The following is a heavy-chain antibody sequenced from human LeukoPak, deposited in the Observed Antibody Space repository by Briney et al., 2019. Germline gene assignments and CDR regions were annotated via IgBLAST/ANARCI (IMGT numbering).Heavy chain of an antibody. CDR2: LTCSGGTM. D-gene: IGHD2-15*01. Sequence: SGGSLRLSCVASGFTFRDYYISWIRQATGKGLGWILYLTCSGGTMYYADSVKGRFTVSRDNAKNSLYLQMNSLRADDTAVYYCARDMGYSDGSKIGSAFDIWAQGTMVTVSS. J-gene: IGHJ3*02. V-gene: IGHV3-11*01. CDR1: GFTFRDYY. CDR3: ARDMGYSDGSKIGSAFDI.